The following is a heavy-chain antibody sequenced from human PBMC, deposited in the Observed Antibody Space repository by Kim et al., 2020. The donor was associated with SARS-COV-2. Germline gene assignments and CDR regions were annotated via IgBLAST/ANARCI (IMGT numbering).Heavy chain of an antibody. CDR1: GFTFTKVW. CDR3: TTDYESIGGLCDGETCYPASL. D-gene: IGHD2-21*01. CDR2: IRSKADGGTA. Sequence: GGSLRLSCAASGFTFTKVWLSWVRQAPGKGLEWVGRIRSKADGGTADYAAPVKGRFTISRDDSKNTLYLQMNGLRAEDTAFYHCTTDYESIGGLCDGETCYPASLWGQGTLVTVSS. J-gene: IGHJ4*02. V-gene: IGHV3-15*01.